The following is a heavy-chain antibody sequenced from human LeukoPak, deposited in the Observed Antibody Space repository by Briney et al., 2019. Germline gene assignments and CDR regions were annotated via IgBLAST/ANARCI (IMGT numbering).Heavy chain of an antibody. CDR3: ARVARRTYEWLSRPDYFDY. J-gene: IGHJ4*02. CDR1: GGTFSSYA. Sequence: ASVKVSCKASGGTFSSYAISWVRQATGQGLEWMGWMNPNTGKAGYAQKFQGRLTMTSNTSMTTAYMELSSLRSEDTAVYYCARVARRTYEWLSRPDYFDYWGQGTLVTVSS. D-gene: IGHD3-3*01. CDR2: MNPNTGKA. V-gene: IGHV1-8*02.